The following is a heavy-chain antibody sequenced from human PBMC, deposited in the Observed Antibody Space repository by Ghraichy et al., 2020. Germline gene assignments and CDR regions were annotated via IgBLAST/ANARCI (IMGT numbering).Heavy chain of an antibody. Sequence: SETLSLTCAVYGGSFSGYYWSWIRQPPGKGLEWIGEINHSGSTNYNPSLKSRVTISVDTSKKQFSLKLSSVTAADTAVYYCARGSVRGAFDIWGQGTMVTVSS. CDR2: INHSGST. J-gene: IGHJ3*02. CDR1: GGSFSGYY. CDR3: ARGSVRGAFDI. D-gene: IGHD3-10*01. V-gene: IGHV4-34*01.